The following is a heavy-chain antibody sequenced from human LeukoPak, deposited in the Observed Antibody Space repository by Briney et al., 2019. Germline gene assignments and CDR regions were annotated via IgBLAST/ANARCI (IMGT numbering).Heavy chain of an antibody. CDR3: ARDRNGPGYSREFDY. Sequence: ASVEVSCKASGYNFTDYYLHWVRQAPGQGLEWMGWINPNTGGTNYAQKFQGRVTMTSDTSISTAYMELSRLRSDDTAEYYCARDRNGPGYSREFDYWGQGTLVTVSS. CDR2: INPNTGGT. V-gene: IGHV1-2*02. D-gene: IGHD6-13*01. CDR1: GYNFTDYY. J-gene: IGHJ4*02.